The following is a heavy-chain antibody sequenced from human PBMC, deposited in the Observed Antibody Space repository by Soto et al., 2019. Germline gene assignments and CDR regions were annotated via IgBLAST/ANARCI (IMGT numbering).Heavy chain of an antibody. V-gene: IGHV1-2*04. CDR1: GYTFTGYY. CDR3: ARGVFLYSGRPEVFDI. CDR2: INPNSGGT. Sequence: GSSVKLSCKASGYTFTGYYMHWVRQAPGQGLEWMGWINPNSGGTNYAQKFQGWVNMTRDTSISTAYMELSRLRSDDTAVYYCARGVFLYSGRPEVFDICGQGPMVIVS. D-gene: IGHD1-26*01. J-gene: IGHJ3*02.